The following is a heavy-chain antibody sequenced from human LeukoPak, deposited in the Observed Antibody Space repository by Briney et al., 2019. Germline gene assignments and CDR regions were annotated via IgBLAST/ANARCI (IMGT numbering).Heavy chain of an antibody. CDR2: IRTDGST. V-gene: IGHV3-53*01. Sequence: GGSLRLSCAASGFTVSSKYMSWVRQAPGKGLEWVSVIRTDGSTIYIDSVKGRFTISRDNSKNTLYLQMSSLRVEDTAVYYCAKDQRWLGPFDIWGQGTMVTVSS. J-gene: IGHJ3*02. CDR3: AKDQRWLGPFDI. D-gene: IGHD5-24*01. CDR1: GFTVSSKY.